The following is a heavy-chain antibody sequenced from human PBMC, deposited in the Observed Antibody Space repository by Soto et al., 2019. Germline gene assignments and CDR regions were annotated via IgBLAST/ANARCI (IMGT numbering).Heavy chain of an antibody. Sequence: ASVKVSCKVSGYTLTELSMHWVRQAPGKGLEWMGGFDPEDGETIYAQKFQGRVTMTEDTSTDTAYMELSSLRSEDTAVYYCATAGTTWDYFDYWGQGTLVTVSS. CDR2: FDPEDGET. D-gene: IGHD1-7*01. J-gene: IGHJ4*02. CDR3: ATAGTTWDYFDY. CDR1: GYTLTELS. V-gene: IGHV1-24*01.